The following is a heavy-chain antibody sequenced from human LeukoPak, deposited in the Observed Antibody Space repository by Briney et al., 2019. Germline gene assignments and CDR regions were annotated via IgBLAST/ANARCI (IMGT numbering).Heavy chain of an antibody. CDR2: IWYDGSNK. CDR1: GFTVSSDY. Sequence: GGSLRLSCAASGFTVSSDYVSWVRQAPGKGLEWVAVIWYDGSNKYYADSVKGRFTISRDNSKNTLYLQMNSLRAEDTAVYYCARDFSGWYYFDYWGQGTLVTVSS. D-gene: IGHD6-19*01. J-gene: IGHJ4*02. CDR3: ARDFSGWYYFDY. V-gene: IGHV3-33*08.